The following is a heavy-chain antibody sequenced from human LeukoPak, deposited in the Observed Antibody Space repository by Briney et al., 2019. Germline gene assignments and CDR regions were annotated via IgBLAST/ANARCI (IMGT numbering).Heavy chain of an antibody. Sequence: GGSLRLSCAASGFTVSNNYMSWVRQAPGKGLEWVSVLYSGGNTYYTDSVKGRFAISRDNSKNTLYLQMNSLRTEDTAVYYCAKAIPVVVPAATDYWGQGTLVTVSS. CDR2: LYSGGNT. J-gene: IGHJ4*02. V-gene: IGHV3-53*05. D-gene: IGHD2-2*01. CDR1: GFTVSNNY. CDR3: AKAIPVVVPAATDY.